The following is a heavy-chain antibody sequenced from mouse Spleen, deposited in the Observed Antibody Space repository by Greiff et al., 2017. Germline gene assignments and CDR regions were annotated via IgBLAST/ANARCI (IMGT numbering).Heavy chain of an antibody. Sequence: EVQRVESGGGLVQPGGSLSLSCAASGFTFTDYYMSWVRQPPGKALEWLGFIRNKANGYTTEYSASVKGRFTISRDNSQSILYLQMNALRAEDSATYYCARSLLLGCWGQGTTLTVSS. V-gene: IGHV7-3*01. CDR3: ARSLLLGC. CDR1: GFTFTDYY. CDR2: IRNKANGYTT. D-gene: IGHD2-10*01. J-gene: IGHJ2*01.